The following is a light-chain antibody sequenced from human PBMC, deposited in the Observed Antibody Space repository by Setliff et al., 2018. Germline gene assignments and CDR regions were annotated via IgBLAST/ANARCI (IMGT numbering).Light chain of an antibody. CDR2: RDS. CDR1: SSNIGTKT. CDR3: AAWDDILKAVV. J-gene: IGLJ3*02. V-gene: IGLV1-44*01. Sequence: QSVLTQPPSASGTPGQRVTISCSGSSSNIGTKTVNWYQQLPGVAPKLLIPRDSQRPSGVPDRFSGSKSGTSASLAISGLLSEDEADYYCAAWDDILKAVVFGGGTKVTVL.